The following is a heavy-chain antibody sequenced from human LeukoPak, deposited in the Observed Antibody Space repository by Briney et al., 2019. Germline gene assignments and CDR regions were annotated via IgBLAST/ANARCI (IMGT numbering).Heavy chain of an antibody. CDR1: GGSFSGYY. D-gene: IGHD2-2*01. J-gene: IGHJ5*02. V-gene: IGHV4-34*01. Sequence: SETLSLTCAVDGGSFSGYYWSWIRQPPGKGLEWIGEINHSGSTNYNPSLKSRVTISVDTSKNQFSLKLSSVTAADTAVYYCARGGDIVVVPAANARFDPWGQGTLVTVSS. CDR3: ARGGDIVVVPAANARFDP. CDR2: INHSGST.